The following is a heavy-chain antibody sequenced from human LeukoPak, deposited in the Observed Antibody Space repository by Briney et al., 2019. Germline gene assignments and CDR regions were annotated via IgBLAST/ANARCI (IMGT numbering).Heavy chain of an antibody. D-gene: IGHD2-2*01. CDR1: GFTFSSYA. CDR3: AKESCSSTSCYNFDY. J-gene: IGHJ4*02. Sequence: TGGSLRLSCAASGFTFSSYAMSWVRQAPGKGLEWVSAISGSGGSTYYADSVKGRFTISRDNSKNTLYLQMNSLRAEDTAVNYCAKESCSSTSCYNFDYWGQGTLVTVSS. CDR2: ISGSGGST. V-gene: IGHV3-23*01.